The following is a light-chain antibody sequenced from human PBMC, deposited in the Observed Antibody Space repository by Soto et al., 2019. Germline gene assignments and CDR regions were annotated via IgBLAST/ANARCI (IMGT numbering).Light chain of an antibody. V-gene: IGLV7-46*01. Sequence: QAVVTQEPSLTVSPGGTVTLTCGSSTGAVTSGHYPYWFQQKPGQAPRSLIYDTSNRHSWTPARFSGSLLGGKAALTLSGAQPEDEAEYYCLLSYNDGRLYVVFGGGTQLTVL. CDR3: LLSYNDGRLYVV. CDR1: TGAVTSGHY. J-gene: IGLJ2*01. CDR2: DTS.